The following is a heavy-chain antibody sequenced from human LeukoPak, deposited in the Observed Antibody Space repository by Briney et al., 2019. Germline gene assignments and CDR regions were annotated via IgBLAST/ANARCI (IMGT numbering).Heavy chain of an antibody. Sequence: PSETLSLTCAVYGGSFSGCYWSWIRQPPGKGLEWIGEINHRRSTNYNPSLKSRVTMSVDTSKNQFSLNLSSVTAADTAVYYCARGQFWSGYSIWGQGTLVTVSS. CDR3: ARGQFWSGYSI. CDR1: GGSFSGCY. V-gene: IGHV4-34*01. D-gene: IGHD3-3*02. CDR2: INHRRST. J-gene: IGHJ4*02.